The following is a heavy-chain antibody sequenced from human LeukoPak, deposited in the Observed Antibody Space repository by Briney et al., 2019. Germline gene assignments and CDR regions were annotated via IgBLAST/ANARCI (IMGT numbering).Heavy chain of an antibody. V-gene: IGHV3-74*01. CDR1: GFTFSSYW. D-gene: IGHD3-16*01. J-gene: IGHJ4*02. Sequence: PGGSLRLSCAASGFTFSSYWMHWVRQAPGKGLVWVSRINSDGSSTSYADSVKGRFTISRDNSKNTLYLQMNSLRAEDTAVYYCAKEAEYDYDWGTPSYFDYWGQGTLVTVSS. CDR3: AKEAEYDYDWGTPSYFDY. CDR2: INSDGSST.